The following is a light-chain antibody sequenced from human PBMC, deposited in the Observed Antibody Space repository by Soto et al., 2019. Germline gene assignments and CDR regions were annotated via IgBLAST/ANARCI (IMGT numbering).Light chain of an antibody. Sequence: AIQVTQSPSSLSASVGDRVTITCRASQGIRYDLGWYQQKPGKAPKLLIYASSSLQSGVPSRFSGSGSGTDFTLTISSLQPEDFATYYCLQDYSYPWTFGQGTKVEIK. CDR2: ASS. CDR3: LQDYSYPWT. CDR1: QGIRYD. V-gene: IGKV1-6*01. J-gene: IGKJ1*01.